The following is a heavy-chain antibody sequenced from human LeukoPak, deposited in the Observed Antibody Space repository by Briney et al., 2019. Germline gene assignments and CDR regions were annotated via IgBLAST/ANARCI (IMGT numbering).Heavy chain of an antibody. Sequence: ASVKVSCKASGYTFTSYGISWVRQAPGQGLEWMGWISAYNGNTNYAQTFQGRVTMTRDTSTSTLYMELSSLRSEDTAVYYCARGSNYDSSGYYYYFDYWGQGTLVTVSS. J-gene: IGHJ4*02. CDR3: ARGSNYDSSGYYYYFDY. CDR1: GYTFTSYG. CDR2: ISAYNGNT. D-gene: IGHD3-22*01. V-gene: IGHV1-18*01.